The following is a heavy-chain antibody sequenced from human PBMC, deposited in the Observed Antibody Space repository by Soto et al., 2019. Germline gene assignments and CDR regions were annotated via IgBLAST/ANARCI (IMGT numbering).Heavy chain of an antibody. V-gene: IGHV4-30-2*01. CDR2: IYHSGST. D-gene: IGHD3-10*01. CDR3: ARVDSNYYGSGNAFDI. CDR1: GGSISSVGYS. Sequence: SGTLSLTYAVSGGSISSVGYSWSWIQQPPGKGLEWIGYIYHSGSTYYNPSLKSRVTISVDRSKNQFSLKLSSVTAADTAVYYCARVDSNYYGSGNAFDIWGQGTMVTVSS. J-gene: IGHJ3*02.